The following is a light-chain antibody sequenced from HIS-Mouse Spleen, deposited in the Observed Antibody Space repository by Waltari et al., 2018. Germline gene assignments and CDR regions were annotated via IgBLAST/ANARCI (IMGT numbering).Light chain of an antibody. J-gene: IGKJ5*01. Sequence: EIVLTQSPGTLSLSPGERATLSCRASQSVSSSYLAWYQQKPGQAPRILIYGASSRATGIPDRFSGSGSGTDFTLTISRLEPEDLAVYYCQQYGSSPPITFGQGTRLEIK. CDR2: GAS. CDR3: QQYGSSPPIT. V-gene: IGKV3-20*01. CDR1: QSVSSSY.